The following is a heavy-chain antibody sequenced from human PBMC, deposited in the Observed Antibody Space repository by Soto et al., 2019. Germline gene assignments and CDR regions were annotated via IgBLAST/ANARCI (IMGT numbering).Heavy chain of an antibody. CDR3: ARENYYDSSGARYWYFDL. Sequence: KTSETLSLTCTVSGGSVSSGSYYWSWIRQPPGKGLEWIGYIYYSGSTNYNPSLKSRVTISVDTSKNQFSLKLSSVTAADTAVYYCARENYYDSSGARYWYFDLWGRGTLVTVSS. D-gene: IGHD3-22*01. J-gene: IGHJ2*01. CDR2: IYYSGST. CDR1: GGSVSSGSYY. V-gene: IGHV4-61*01.